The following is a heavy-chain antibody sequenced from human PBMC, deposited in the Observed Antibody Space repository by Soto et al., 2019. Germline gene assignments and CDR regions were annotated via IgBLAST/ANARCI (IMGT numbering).Heavy chain of an antibody. CDR3: ARGRRKAGTYYYYGMDV. D-gene: IGHD6-19*01. Sequence: SETLSLTCAVYGGSFSGYYWSWIRQPPGKGLEWIGEINHSGSTNYNPSLKSRVTISVDTSKNQFSLKLSSVTAADTAVYYCARGRRKAGTYYYYGMDVWGQGTTVTVSS. V-gene: IGHV4-34*01. CDR2: INHSGST. J-gene: IGHJ6*02. CDR1: GGSFSGYY.